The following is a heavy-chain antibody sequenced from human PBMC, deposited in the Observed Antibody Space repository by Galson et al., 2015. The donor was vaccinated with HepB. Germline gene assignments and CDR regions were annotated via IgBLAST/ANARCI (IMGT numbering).Heavy chain of an antibody. CDR2: INHSGST. J-gene: IGHJ6*02. CDR1: GGSFSGYY. D-gene: IGHD4-23*01. Sequence: SETLSLTCAVYGGSFSGYYWSWIRQPPGKGLEWIGEINHSGSTNYNPSLKSRVTISVDTSKNQFSLKLSSVTAADTAVYYCARVGRLGSGVNWGQGTTVTVSS. V-gene: IGHV4-34*01. CDR3: ARVGRLGSGVN.